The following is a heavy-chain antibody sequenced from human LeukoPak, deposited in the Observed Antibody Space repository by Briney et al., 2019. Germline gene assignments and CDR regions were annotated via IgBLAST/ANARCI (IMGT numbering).Heavy chain of an antibody. D-gene: IGHD7-27*01. CDR1: GYTFTGYY. J-gene: IGHJ2*01. CDR2: INPNSGGT. CDR3: ARDLAPTPASGSNWGPFWYFDL. Sequence: ASVKVSCKASGYTFTGYYMHWVRQAPGQGLEWMGWINPNSGGTNYAQKFQGRVTMTRDTSISTAYMELSRLRSDDTAVYYCARDLAPTPASGSNWGPFWYFDLWGRGTLVTVSS. V-gene: IGHV1-2*02.